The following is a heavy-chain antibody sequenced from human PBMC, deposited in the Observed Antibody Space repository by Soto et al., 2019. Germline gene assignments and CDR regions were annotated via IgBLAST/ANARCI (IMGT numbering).Heavy chain of an antibody. J-gene: IGHJ4*02. Sequence: SETLSLTWTVSAGSVTNSIYYWVWIRQSPGKGLEWIGSVYYRGRSYSKSSVKSRVTISVDTSKNRFSLSLNSVTASDTAVYFCVSQRTTVPTQAYFDYWGPGALVTVSS. CDR2: VYYRGRS. CDR1: AGSVTNSIYY. D-gene: IGHD4-17*01. V-gene: IGHV4-39*01. CDR3: VSQRTTVPTQAYFDY.